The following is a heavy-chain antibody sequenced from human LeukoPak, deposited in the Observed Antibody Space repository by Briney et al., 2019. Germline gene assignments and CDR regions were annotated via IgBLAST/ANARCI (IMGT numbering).Heavy chain of an antibody. CDR3: VKSSSSWYEFVY. Sequence: GGSLRLFCSASGFTFSSYAMHWVRQAPGKGLEYVSAISSNGGSTYYADSVKGRFTISSDNSKHTLYLQMSSLRAEDTAVYYCVKSSSSWYEFVYWGQGTLVTVSS. J-gene: IGHJ4*02. V-gene: IGHV3-64D*06. CDR2: ISSNGGST. D-gene: IGHD6-13*01. CDR1: GFTFSSYA.